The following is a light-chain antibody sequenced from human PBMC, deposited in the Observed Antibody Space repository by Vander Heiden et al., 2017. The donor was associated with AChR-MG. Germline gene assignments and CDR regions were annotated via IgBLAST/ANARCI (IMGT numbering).Light chain of an antibody. CDR2: KAS. J-gene: IGKJ5*01. CDR1: QSISSW. Sequence: DIQMTQSPSTLSASVGDRVTITCRASQSISSWLAWYQQKPGKAPKLLIYKASSLESGVPSRFSGSGSGTEFTLTISSLQPDDFATYYCQQYNSFGQGTRLEIK. CDR3: QQYNS. V-gene: IGKV1-5*03.